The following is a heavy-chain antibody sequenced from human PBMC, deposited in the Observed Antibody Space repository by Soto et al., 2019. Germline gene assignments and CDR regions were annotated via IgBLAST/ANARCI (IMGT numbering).Heavy chain of an antibody. J-gene: IGHJ5*02. Sequence: PGESLKISCQGSGYAFSIYCIAWVLQMPGKGLEWMGIIYPGDSDTRYSPSFQGQVTISVDKSITTAYLQWSSLKASDTAMYYCAGGYCTATICDPWFDPWGQGTLVTVSS. CDR2: IYPGDSDT. V-gene: IGHV5-51*01. CDR3: AGGYCTATICDPWFDP. CDR1: GYAFSIYC. D-gene: IGHD2-8*02.